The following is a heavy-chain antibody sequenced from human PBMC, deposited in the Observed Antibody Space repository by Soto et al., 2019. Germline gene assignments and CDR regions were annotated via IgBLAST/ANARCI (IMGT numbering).Heavy chain of an antibody. J-gene: IGHJ6*02. V-gene: IGHV1-58*01. Sequence: SVKVSCKASGFTFTSSAVQWVRQARGRRLEWIGWIDVGSGNTNYAQKFQERVTITRDMSTSTAYMELSSLRSEDTAVYYCAAGFGSGSYYINYYYYGMDVWGQGTTVTVSS. CDR2: IDVGSGNT. CDR1: GFTFTSSA. CDR3: AAGFGSGSYYINYYYYGMDV. D-gene: IGHD3-10*01.